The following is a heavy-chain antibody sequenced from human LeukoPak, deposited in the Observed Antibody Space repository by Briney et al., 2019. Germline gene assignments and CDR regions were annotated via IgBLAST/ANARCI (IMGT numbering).Heavy chain of an antibody. V-gene: IGHV4-30-2*01. J-gene: IGHJ6*03. Sequence: PSQTLSLTCTVSGGSISSGGYYWSWIRQPPGKGLEWIGYIYHSGSTYYNPSLKSRVTISVDRSKNQFSLKLSSVTAADTAVYYCARGLSASYSYYYYYMDVWGKGTTVTVSS. D-gene: IGHD2-15*01. CDR1: GGSISSGGYY. CDR2: IYHSGST. CDR3: ARGLSASYSYYYYYMDV.